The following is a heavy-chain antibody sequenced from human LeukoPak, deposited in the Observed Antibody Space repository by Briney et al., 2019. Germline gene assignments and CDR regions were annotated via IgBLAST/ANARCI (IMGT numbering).Heavy chain of an antibody. D-gene: IGHD3-3*01. CDR2: IKSKTDGGTT. J-gene: IGHJ4*02. Sequence: PGGSLRLSCAASGFTFSNAWMSWVRQAPGKGLEWVGRIKSKTDGGTTDYAAPVKGRFTISRDDSKNTLYLQMNSLKTEDTAVYYCTTENVDFWSGYYREYYFDYWGQGTLVTVSS. CDR1: GFTFSNAW. CDR3: TTENVDFWSGYYREYYFDY. V-gene: IGHV3-15*01.